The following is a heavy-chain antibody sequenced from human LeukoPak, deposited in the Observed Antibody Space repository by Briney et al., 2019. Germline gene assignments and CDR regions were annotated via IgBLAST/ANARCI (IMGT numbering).Heavy chain of an antibody. V-gene: IGHV4-59*01. CDR2: IYYSGST. J-gene: IGHJ4*02. D-gene: IGHD4-11*01. CDR1: GGSISSYY. CDR3: ASLKTTTFMSDY. Sequence: SETLSLTCTVSGGSISSYYWSWIRQPPGKGLEWIGHIYYSGSTNYNPSLKSRVTISGDTSKNQFSLKLSSVTAADTAIYYCASLKTTTFMSDYWGQGTLVTVSS.